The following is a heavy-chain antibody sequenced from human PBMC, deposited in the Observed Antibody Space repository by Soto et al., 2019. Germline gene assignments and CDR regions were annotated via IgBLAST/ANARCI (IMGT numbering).Heavy chain of an antibody. CDR1: GGSISSGDYY. V-gene: IGHV4-30-4*01. CDR2: IYYSGST. CDR3: ALGELSLYGDAFDI. D-gene: IGHD3-16*02. Sequence: QVQLQESGPGLVKPSQTLSLTCTVSGGSISSGDYYWSWIRQPPGKGLEWIGYIYYSGSTYYNPSLKRRVTISVDPSNNQFSLKLSSVTAADTAVYYCALGELSLYGDAFDIWGQGTMVTVSS. J-gene: IGHJ3*02.